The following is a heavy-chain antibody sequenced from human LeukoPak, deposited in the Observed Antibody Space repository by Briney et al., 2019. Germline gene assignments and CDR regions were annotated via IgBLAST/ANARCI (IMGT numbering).Heavy chain of an antibody. CDR1: GFTFSSYG. CDR3: ARYYYDSSGYPRVTYMDV. D-gene: IGHD3-22*01. Sequence: PGGSLRLSCAASGFTFSSYGMHWVRQAPGKGLEWVAFIRYDGSNKYYADSVKGRFTISRDNSKNTLYLQMNSLRAEDTAVYYCARYYYDSSGYPRVTYMDVWGKGTTVTISS. V-gene: IGHV3-30*02. CDR2: IRYDGSNK. J-gene: IGHJ6*03.